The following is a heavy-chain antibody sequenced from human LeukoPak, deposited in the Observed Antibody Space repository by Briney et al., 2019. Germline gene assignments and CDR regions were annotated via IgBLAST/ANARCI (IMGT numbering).Heavy chain of an antibody. CDR3: AKDGAVVVAAGLDY. Sequence: GGSLRLSCAASGFTFSSYGMHWVRQAPGKGLEWVAVISYDGSNKYYADSVKGRFTISRDNSKNTLYLQMNSQRAEDTAVYYCAKDGAVVVAAGLDYWGQGTLVTVSS. J-gene: IGHJ4*02. CDR2: ISYDGSNK. D-gene: IGHD2-15*01. V-gene: IGHV3-30*18. CDR1: GFTFSSYG.